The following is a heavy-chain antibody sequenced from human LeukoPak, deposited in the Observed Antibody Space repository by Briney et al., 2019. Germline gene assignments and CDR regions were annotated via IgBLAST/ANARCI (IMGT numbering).Heavy chain of an antibody. CDR2: ISGSGGST. CDR1: GFTFSSYA. J-gene: IGHJ3*02. CDR3: AKDESLRTYYCDSRRGAFDI. V-gene: IGHV3-23*01. D-gene: IGHD3-22*01. Sequence: GGSLRLSCAASGFTFSSYAMSWVRQAPGEGLEWVSAISGSGGSTYYADSVKGRFTISRDNSKNTLYLQMNSLRAEDTAVYYCAKDESLRTYYCDSRRGAFDIWGQGTMVTVSS.